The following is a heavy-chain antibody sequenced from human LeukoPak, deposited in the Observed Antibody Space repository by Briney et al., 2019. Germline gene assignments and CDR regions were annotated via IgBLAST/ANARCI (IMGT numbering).Heavy chain of an antibody. Sequence: GSLRLSCTASGFTFSSYAMSWVRQAPGKGLEWVSAISGSGGSTYYADSVKGRFTISRDNSKNMVDLQMNSLRAEDTAVYYCAKLTSVVPAATFDYWGQGTLVTVSS. CDR3: AKLTSVVPAATFDY. CDR2: ISGSGGST. CDR1: GFTFSSYA. V-gene: IGHV3-23*01. J-gene: IGHJ4*02. D-gene: IGHD2-2*01.